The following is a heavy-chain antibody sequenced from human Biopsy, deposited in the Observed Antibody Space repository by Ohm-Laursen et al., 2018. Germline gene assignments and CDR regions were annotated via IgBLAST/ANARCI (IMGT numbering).Heavy chain of an antibody. CDR1: GFSLTSRGEG. Sequence: TQTLTLTGAFSGFSLTSRGEGVGWLRQPPGEAPEWLALIYWDDDKFYNPSLESRLTITKDTSKNQVLLIMTNMDPVDTATYFCVHRRMTPSEFDYWGQGTLVTVSS. J-gene: IGHJ4*02. CDR2: IYWDDDK. V-gene: IGHV2-5*02. CDR3: VHRRMTPSEFDY.